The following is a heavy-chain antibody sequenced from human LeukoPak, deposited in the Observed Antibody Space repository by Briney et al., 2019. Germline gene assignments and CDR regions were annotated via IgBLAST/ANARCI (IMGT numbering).Heavy chain of an antibody. CDR2: LYNTGST. CDR1: GGSISSYY. Sequence: SETLSLTCTVSGGSISSYYWSWIRQLPGKGLEWIGYLYNTGSTNYNPSLKSRVTISVGTSKNQFSLKVTSVTAADTAVYFCARIWFGLRRLYYFDYWGQGTLVSVSS. V-gene: IGHV4-59*01. J-gene: IGHJ4*02. CDR3: ARIWFGLRRLYYFDY. D-gene: IGHD3-10*01.